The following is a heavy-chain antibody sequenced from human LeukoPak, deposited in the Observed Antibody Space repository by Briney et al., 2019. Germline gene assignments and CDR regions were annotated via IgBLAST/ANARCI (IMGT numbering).Heavy chain of an antibody. J-gene: IGHJ4*02. CDR3: ASSYSSSWHDY. CDR2: IYYSGST. V-gene: IGHV4-39*01. Sequence: SETLSLTCTVSGGSISSSGYYWGWIRQPPGKGLEWIGSIYYSGSTYYNPSLKSRVTISVDTSKNQFSLKLSSVTAADTAVYYCASSYSSSWHDYWGQGTLVTVSS. D-gene: IGHD6-13*01. CDR1: GGSISSSGYY.